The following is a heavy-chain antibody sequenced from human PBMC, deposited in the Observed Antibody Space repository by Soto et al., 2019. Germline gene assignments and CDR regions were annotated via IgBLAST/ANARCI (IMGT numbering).Heavy chain of an antibody. CDR3: AKRSSSSTFDY. D-gene: IGHD6-6*01. Sequence: SETLSLTCTVSGGSMNTYYWGWFRQPPGKGLEWIGYIYYSGTTTYSPSLKSRVTIAVDTSKNQFSLKLNSVTAADTAVYYCAKRSSSSTFDYWGQGTLVTVSS. CDR2: IYYSGTT. CDR1: GGSMNTYY. J-gene: IGHJ4*02. V-gene: IGHV4-59*08.